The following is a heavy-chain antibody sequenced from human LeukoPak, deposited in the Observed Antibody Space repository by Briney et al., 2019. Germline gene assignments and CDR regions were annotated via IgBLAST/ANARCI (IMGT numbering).Heavy chain of an antibody. D-gene: IGHD3-22*01. CDR2: IYHSGST. V-gene: IGHV4-38-2*02. CDR1: GYSISSGYY. J-gene: IGHJ4*02. Sequence: SETLSLTCTVSGYSISSGYYWGWIRQPPGKGLEWIGSIYHSGSTYYNPSLKSRVTISVDTSKNQFSLKLSSVTAADTAVYYCARREVNYYDSSGYYRLFDYWGQGTLVTVSS. CDR3: ARREVNYYDSSGYYRLFDY.